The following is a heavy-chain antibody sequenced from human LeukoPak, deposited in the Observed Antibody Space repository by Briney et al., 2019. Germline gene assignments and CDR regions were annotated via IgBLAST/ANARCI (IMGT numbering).Heavy chain of an antibody. D-gene: IGHD2-15*01. V-gene: IGHV4-59*01. CDR1: GGSISSYY. J-gene: IGHJ3*02. CDR2: FFYRGDT. CDR3: ARGLVVATDDAFDI. Sequence: PSETLSLTCTVSGGSISSYYWSWIRQPPGKGLEWIGYFFYRGDTNYNPSLKGRVTISVDTSKSQFSLKLSSVTAADTAVYYCARGLVVATDDAFDIWGQGTMVTVSS.